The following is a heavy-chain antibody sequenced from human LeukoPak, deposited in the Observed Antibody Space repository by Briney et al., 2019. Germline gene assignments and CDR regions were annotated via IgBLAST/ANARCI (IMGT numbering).Heavy chain of an antibody. J-gene: IGHJ4*02. CDR2: IYPADSDT. CDR1: GYSFTNNW. Sequence: GESLKISCKGSGYSFTNNWIAWVRQMPGKGLEWVGIIYPADSDTRYSPSFQGQVTISADKSISTTYLQWSSLRASDTAMYYCARQGYSLYYFDYWGQGTLVTVSS. CDR3: ARQGYSLYYFDY. D-gene: IGHD5-18*01. V-gene: IGHV5-51*01.